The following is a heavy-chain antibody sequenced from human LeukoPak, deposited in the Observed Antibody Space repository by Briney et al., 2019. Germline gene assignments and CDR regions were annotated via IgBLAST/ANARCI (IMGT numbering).Heavy chain of an antibody. J-gene: IGHJ4*02. D-gene: IGHD3-10*01. CDR1: GFTFSSYA. Sequence: SGGSLRHSCAASGFTFSSYAMSWVRQAPGKGLEWVSAISGSGGSTYYADSVKGRFTISRDNSKNTLYLRMNSLRAEDTAVYYCAKDLYYGSGSCFDYWGQGTLVTVSS. CDR2: ISGSGGST. CDR3: AKDLYYGSGSCFDY. V-gene: IGHV3-23*01.